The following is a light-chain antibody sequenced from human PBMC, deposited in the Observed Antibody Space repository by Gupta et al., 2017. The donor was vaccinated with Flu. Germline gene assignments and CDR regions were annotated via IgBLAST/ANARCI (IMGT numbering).Light chain of an antibody. J-gene: IGLJ2*01. V-gene: IGLV2-23*02. CDR1: SSDVGSYNL. CDR2: GVS. CDR3: CSYAGSTTYVV. Sequence: ITISCTGTSSDVGSYNLVTWYQQHPGKAPKLMIYGVSKWPSGVSNRFSGSKSGNTASLTISGLQAEDEADYYCCSYAGSTTYVVFGGGTKLTVL.